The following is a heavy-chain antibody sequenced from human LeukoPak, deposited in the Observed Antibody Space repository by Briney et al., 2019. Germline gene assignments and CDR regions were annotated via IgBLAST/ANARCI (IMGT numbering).Heavy chain of an antibody. V-gene: IGHV4-34*01. CDR3: ARTGYCSSTSCYDVWFDP. Sequence: SETLSLTCAVYGGSFSGYYWSWIRQPPGKGLEWIGESNHSGSTNYNPSLKSRVTISVDTSKNQFSLKLSSVTAADTAVYYCARTGYCSSTSCYDVWFDPWGQGTLVTVSS. J-gene: IGHJ5*02. D-gene: IGHD2-2*01. CDR1: GGSFSGYY. CDR2: SNHSGST.